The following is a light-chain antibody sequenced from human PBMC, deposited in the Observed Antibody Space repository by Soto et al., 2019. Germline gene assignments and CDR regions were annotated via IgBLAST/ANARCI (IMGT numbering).Light chain of an antibody. J-gene: IGKJ2*02. CDR2: LGC. CDR3: GQALQGCT. Sequence: DIVMTQSPLSLPVTPGEPASISCRASQCLLHSNGYNYLDWYLQKPGQSPQLLIYLGCKRASGAPDRFSSSGSGTDITLKTSRAAADDVAVYCGGQALQGCTFGQGTKLEIK. CDR1: QCLLHSNGYNY. V-gene: IGKV2-28*01.